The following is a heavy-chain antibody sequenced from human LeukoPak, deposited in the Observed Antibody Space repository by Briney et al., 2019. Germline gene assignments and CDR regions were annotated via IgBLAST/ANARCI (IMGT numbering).Heavy chain of an antibody. V-gene: IGHV4-59*01. D-gene: IGHD1-26*01. CDR1: GGSISSYY. J-gene: IGHJ5*02. Sequence: PSETLSLTCTVSGGSISSYYWSWIRQPPGKGLEWIGYIYYSGSTNYNPSLKRQVTISVDTSKNQFSLKLSSVTAADTAVYYCARGPVNPLSRSYPGRVNWFDPWGQGTLVTVSS. CDR2: IYYSGST. CDR3: ARGPVNPLSRSYPGRVNWFDP.